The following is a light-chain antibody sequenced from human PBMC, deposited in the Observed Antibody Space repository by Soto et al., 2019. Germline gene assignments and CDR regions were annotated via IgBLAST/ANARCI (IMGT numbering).Light chain of an antibody. CDR3: QHYGRSPIT. V-gene: IGKV3-20*01. CDR1: QSVSTK. Sequence: EILMTQSPATLSVCPGETATLSCRASQSVSTKLAWYQHKPGQAPRLLISGASSRATDIPDRFSGSGSATDFTLTISRLEPEDFALYYCQHYGRSPITFGQGTRLEIK. CDR2: GAS. J-gene: IGKJ5*01.